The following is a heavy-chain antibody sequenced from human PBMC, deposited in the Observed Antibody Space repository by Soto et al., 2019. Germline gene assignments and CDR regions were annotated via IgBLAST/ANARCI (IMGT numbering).Heavy chain of an antibody. V-gene: IGHV1-69*06. CDR2: IIPIFGTA. J-gene: IGHJ3*02. CDR3: ARKTNGGNGAFDI. CDR1: GGTFSSYA. Sequence: QVQLVQSGAEVKKPGSSVKVSCKASGGTFSSYAISWVRQAPGQGLEWMGGIIPIFGTANYAQKFQGRVTITEDKSTSTAYMELSSLRSDDTAVYYCARKTNGGNGAFDIWGQGTMVTVSS. D-gene: IGHD2-15*01.